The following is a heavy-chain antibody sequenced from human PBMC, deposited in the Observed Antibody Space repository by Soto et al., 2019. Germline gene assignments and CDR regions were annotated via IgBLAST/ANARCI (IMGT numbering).Heavy chain of an antibody. D-gene: IGHD1-26*01. Sequence: QVQLVQSGAEVKKPGSSVKVSCKASGGTFSSYTISWVRQAPGQGLEWMGRIIPILGIANYAQKFQGRVTITADKSTSTAYMGLSSLRSEDTAVYYCARDRIRWELLTLPNSFGYYGMDVWGQGTTVTVSS. J-gene: IGHJ6*02. CDR1: GGTFSSYT. V-gene: IGHV1-69*08. CDR2: IIPILGIA. CDR3: ARDRIRWELLTLPNSFGYYGMDV.